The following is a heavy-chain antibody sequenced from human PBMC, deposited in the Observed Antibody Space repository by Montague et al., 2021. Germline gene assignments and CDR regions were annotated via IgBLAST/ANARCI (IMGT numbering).Heavy chain of an antibody. CDR3: ARGPLVLQRYFENLYSRNGHLDV. CDR1: GGSFSGYN. Sequence: SETLSLTCTVSGGSFSGYNWTWIRQSPGPGLERIWEINHSCNTNSNPSLTRRVNLSVDTSKNQFSLKLTSVTAADTAVYYCARGPLVLQRYFENLYSRNGHLDVWGRGTMVTVSS. J-gene: IGHJ2*01. D-gene: IGHD3-9*01. CDR2: INHSCNT. V-gene: IGHV4-34*01.